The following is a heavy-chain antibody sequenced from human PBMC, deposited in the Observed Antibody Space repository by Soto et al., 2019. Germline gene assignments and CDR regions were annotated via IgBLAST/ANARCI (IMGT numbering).Heavy chain of an antibody. D-gene: IGHD3-22*01. Sequence: SETLSLTCTVSGGSISSGDYYWSWIRQPPGKGLEWIGYIYYSGSTYYNPSLKSRVTISVDTSKNQFSLKLSSVTAADTAVYYCARDGAPFYYDSSGYSPWGQGTLVTVSS. CDR1: GGSISSGDYY. CDR2: IYYSGST. V-gene: IGHV4-30-4*01. J-gene: IGHJ5*02. CDR3: ARDGAPFYYDSSGYSP.